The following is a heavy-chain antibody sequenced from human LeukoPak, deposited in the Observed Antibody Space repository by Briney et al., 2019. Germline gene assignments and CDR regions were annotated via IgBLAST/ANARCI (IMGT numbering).Heavy chain of an antibody. CDR3: ARARGRWHLLPLDF. CDR1: GFSFSNFA. D-gene: IGHD1-26*01. Sequence: PGGSLRLSCAASGFSFSNFAIHWVRQAPGKGLEWLAVISHDGATKHYADSVKGRFTISRDNSNNSLSLRMNSLSAEDTAVYYCARARGRWHLLPLDFWGQGTLVTVSS. V-gene: IGHV3-30*04. CDR2: ISHDGATK. J-gene: IGHJ4*02.